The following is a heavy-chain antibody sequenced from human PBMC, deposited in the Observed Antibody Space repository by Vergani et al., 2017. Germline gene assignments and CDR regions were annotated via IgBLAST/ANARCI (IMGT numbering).Heavy chain of an antibody. J-gene: IGHJ4*02. V-gene: IGHV3-23*01. CDR1: GFTFSSYA. CDR3: AKDWGSGYYLRFDY. Sequence: EVQLLESGGGFVQPGGSLRLSCAASGFTFSSYAMSWVRQAPGKGLEWVSAISGSGGSTYYADSVKGRFTISRDNSKNTLYLKMNSLRAEATAVYYCAKDWGSGYYLRFDYWGQGTLVTVSS. CDR2: ISGSGGST. D-gene: IGHD3-22*01.